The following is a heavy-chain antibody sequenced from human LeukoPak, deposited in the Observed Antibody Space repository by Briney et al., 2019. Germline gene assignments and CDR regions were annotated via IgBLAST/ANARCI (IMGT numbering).Heavy chain of an antibody. CDR1: GYSFTSYW. V-gene: IGHV5-51*01. Sequence: GESLRISCKGSGYSFTSYWIAWVRQMPGKGLEWMGIIYPGDSDARYSPSFQGQVTISADKSISTAYLQWSSLKASDTAMYYCARRLLGDGSLYGGNSGVCYDYWGQGTLVTVSS. D-gene: IGHD4-23*01. CDR3: ARRLLGDGSLYGGNSGVCYDY. J-gene: IGHJ4*02. CDR2: IYPGDSDA.